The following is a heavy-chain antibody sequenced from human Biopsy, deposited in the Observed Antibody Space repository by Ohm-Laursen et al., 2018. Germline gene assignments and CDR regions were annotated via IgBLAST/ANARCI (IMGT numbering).Heavy chain of an antibody. D-gene: IGHD2/OR15-2a*01. CDR1: GYTFTTYD. Sequence: ASVKVSCKASGYTFTTYDITWVRQATGQGPEWMGWTNPISGNTGYAHKFRGRVTMTSDSSISTAYLEVSSLTFEDTAVYYCARAVRYRLLSDPWGQGTLVTVSS. J-gene: IGHJ5*02. V-gene: IGHV1-8*01. CDR3: ARAVRYRLLSDP. CDR2: TNPISGNT.